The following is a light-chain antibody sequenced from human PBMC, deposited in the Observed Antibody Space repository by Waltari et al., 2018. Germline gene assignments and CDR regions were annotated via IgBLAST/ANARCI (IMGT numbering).Light chain of an antibody. CDR3: ASYASSLTGIL. CDR1: SGDIGSYDL. CDR2: EIN. V-gene: IGLV2-23*02. J-gene: IGLJ2*01. Sequence: QSALTQPASVSGSPGQTITIPCTGTSGDIGSYDLVSWYQHHPDKAPKLIIYEINKRPSGVSNRFSGSKSGHTASLTISGLLAEDEADYYCASYASSLTGILFGGGTRLTVL.